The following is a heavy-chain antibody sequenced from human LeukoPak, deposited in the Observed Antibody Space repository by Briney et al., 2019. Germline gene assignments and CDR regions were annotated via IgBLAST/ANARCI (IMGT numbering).Heavy chain of an antibody. CDR1: GGSIYSSSYY. V-gene: IGHV4-39*01. J-gene: IGHJ4*02. Sequence: SETLSLTCTVSGGSIYSSSYYWGWIRQPPGKGLEWIGNIYYSGSTYYNPSLKSRATISVDTSKNQFSLKLSSVTAADTAVYYCVTGNYYSSDYWGQGTLVTVSS. D-gene: IGHD3-10*01. CDR3: VTGNYYSSDY. CDR2: IYYSGST.